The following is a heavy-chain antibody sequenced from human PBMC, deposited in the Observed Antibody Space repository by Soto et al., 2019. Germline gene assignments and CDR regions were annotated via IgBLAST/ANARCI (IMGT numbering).Heavy chain of an antibody. CDR2: INPNSGGT. CDR3: ARDKDDSYPFDY. Sequence: GASVKVSCKASGYTFTGYYMHWVRQAPGQGLEWMGWINPNSGGTNYAQKFQGRVTMTGDTSISTAYMELSRLRSDDTAVYYCARDKDDSYPFDYWGQGTLVTVSS. D-gene: IGHD3-22*01. V-gene: IGHV1-2*02. CDR1: GYTFTGYY. J-gene: IGHJ4*02.